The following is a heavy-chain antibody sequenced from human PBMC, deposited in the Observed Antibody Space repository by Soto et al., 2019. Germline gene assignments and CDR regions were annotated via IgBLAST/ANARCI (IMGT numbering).Heavy chain of an antibody. CDR3: ARGTGGIRFGS. V-gene: IGHV4-59*01. CDR2: IYYSGST. Sequence: SETLSLTCTVSGGSIRSYDWSWIRQPPGKGLEWIGYIYYSGSTNYNPSLKSRVTISVDTSKNQFSLKLSSVTAADTAVYYCARGTGGIRFGSWGQGTLVTVS. J-gene: IGHJ5*02. D-gene: IGHD3-16*01. CDR1: GGSIRSYD.